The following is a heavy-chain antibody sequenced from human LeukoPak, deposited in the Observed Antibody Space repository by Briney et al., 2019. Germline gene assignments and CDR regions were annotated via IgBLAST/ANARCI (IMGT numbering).Heavy chain of an antibody. J-gene: IGHJ6*03. CDR2: INHSGST. Sequence: PSETLSLTCAVYGGSFSDYYWSWIRQPPGKGLEWIGEINHSGSTNYNPSLKSRVTISVDTSKNQFSLKLSSVPAADTAVYYCARVRGARDFWSGYYYYYYMDVWGKGTTVTVSS. V-gene: IGHV4-34*01. CDR1: GGSFSDYY. CDR3: ARVRGARDFWSGYYYYYYMDV. D-gene: IGHD3-3*01.